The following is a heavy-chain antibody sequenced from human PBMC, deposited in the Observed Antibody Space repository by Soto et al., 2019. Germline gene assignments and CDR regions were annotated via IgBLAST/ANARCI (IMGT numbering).Heavy chain of an antibody. CDR1: GGSISSNNW. CDR2: IYHSGST. J-gene: IGHJ4*02. V-gene: IGHV4-4*02. D-gene: IGHD3-16*01. CDR3: ARGLILDY. Sequence: QVQLQESGPGLVKPSGTLSLTCAVSGGSISSNNWWSWVRQPPGKGLEWIGEIYHSGSTNYNPSLXSXGXXSAAKSKNQFSLKLSSVTAADTAVFSCARGLILDYWGQGTLVTVSS.